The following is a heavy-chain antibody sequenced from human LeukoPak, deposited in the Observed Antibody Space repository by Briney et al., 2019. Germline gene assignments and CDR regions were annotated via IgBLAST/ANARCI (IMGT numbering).Heavy chain of an antibody. J-gene: IGHJ5*02. V-gene: IGHV5-51*01. Sequence: GESLKISCKGSGYSFTSYWIGWVRQMPGKGLEWMRIIYPGDSDTRYSPSFQGQVTISADKSISTAYLQWSSLKASDTAMYYCARHRSMVRGVIQGWFDPWGQGTLVTVSS. D-gene: IGHD3-10*01. CDR1: GYSFTSYW. CDR3: ARHRSMVRGVIQGWFDP. CDR2: IYPGDSDT.